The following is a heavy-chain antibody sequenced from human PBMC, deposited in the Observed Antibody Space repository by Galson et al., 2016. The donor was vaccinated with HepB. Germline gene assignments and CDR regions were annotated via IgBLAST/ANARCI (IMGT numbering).Heavy chain of an antibody. Sequence: SLRLSCAGSGFTFATYPLHWVRQAPGKGLEWVAIMSNDGSQKYYADSVNGRFTISRDNSRNTLYLQMNSLRTEDTALYYCAGALIDGWHNFDSWGQGTLVVVSS. CDR2: MSNDGSQK. J-gene: IGHJ4*02. CDR1: GFTFATYP. V-gene: IGHV3-30*04. D-gene: IGHD3-16*02. CDR3: AGALIDGWHNFDS.